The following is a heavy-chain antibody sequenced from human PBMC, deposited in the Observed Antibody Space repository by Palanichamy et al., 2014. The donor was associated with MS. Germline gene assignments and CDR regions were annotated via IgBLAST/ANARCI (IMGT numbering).Heavy chain of an antibody. CDR2: ISSSSSTI. J-gene: IGHJ3*02. V-gene: IGHV3-48*02. D-gene: IGHD6-13*01. Sequence: EVQLVESGGGLVQPGGSLRLSCAASGFTFSSYSMNWVRQAPGKGLEWVSYISSSSSTIYYADSVKGRFTISRDNAKNSLYLQMNSLRDEDTAVYYCARVRRVSEARIEGNDAFDIWGQGTMVTVSS. CDR1: GFTFSSYS. CDR3: ARVRRVSEARIEGNDAFDI.